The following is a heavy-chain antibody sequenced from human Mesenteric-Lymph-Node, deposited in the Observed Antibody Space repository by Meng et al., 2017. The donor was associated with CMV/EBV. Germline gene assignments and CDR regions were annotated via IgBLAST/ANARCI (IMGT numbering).Heavy chain of an antibody. CDR2: ISSSGSTI. CDR3: AREGVTIFGVVDH. J-gene: IGHJ4*02. CDR1: GFTFSSYE. D-gene: IGHD3-3*01. Sequence: LSLTCAASGFTFSSYEMNWVRQAPGKGLEWVSYISSSGSTIYYADSVKGRFTISRDNAKNSLYLQMNSLRAEDTAVYYCAREGVTIFGVVDHWGQGTLVTVSS. V-gene: IGHV3-48*03.